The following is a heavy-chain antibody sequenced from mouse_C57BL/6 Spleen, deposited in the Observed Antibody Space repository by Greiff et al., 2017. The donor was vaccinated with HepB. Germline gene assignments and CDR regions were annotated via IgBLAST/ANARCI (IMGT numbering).Heavy chain of an antibody. Sequence: DVKLVESEGGLVQPGSSMKLSCTASGFTFSDYYMAWVRQVPEKGLEWVANINYDGSSTYYLDSLKSRFIISRDNAKNILYLQMSSLKSEDTATYYCARGVTGTKAMDYWGQGTSVTVSS. CDR3: ARGVTGTKAMDY. V-gene: IGHV5-16*01. CDR2: INYDGSST. J-gene: IGHJ4*01. D-gene: IGHD4-1*01. CDR1: GFTFSDYY.